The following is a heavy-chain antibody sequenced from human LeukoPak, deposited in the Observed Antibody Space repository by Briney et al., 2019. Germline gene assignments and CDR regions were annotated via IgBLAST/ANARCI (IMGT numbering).Heavy chain of an antibody. D-gene: IGHD6-19*01. CDR3: TRFRAVGNTDYFDY. Sequence: SQTLSLTCAISGDSVSSKTAAWNWVRQSPSRGLEWLGRTYYRSKWFLDYAVSVKSRMTINPDTSKNQFSLQLNFVTPEDTAVYYCTRFRAVGNTDYFDYWSQGRLVTVSS. CDR1: GDSVSSKTAA. J-gene: IGHJ4*02. V-gene: IGHV6-1*01. CDR2: TYYRSKWFL.